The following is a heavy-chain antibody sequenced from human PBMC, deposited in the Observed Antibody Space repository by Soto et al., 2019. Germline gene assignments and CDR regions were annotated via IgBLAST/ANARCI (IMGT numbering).Heavy chain of an antibody. CDR3: VKEKVRPFDY. CDR1: GFSFSAYA. Sequence: PGGSLRLSCGASGFSFSAYAIGWVRQAPGKGLEWVSSISGSGSYTYYTDSVKGRFTISRDNSKNTLYLEMNSLIAEDMAVYYCVKEKVRPFDYWGQGTQVTVSS. CDR2: ISGSGSYT. J-gene: IGHJ4*02. V-gene: IGHV3-23*01.